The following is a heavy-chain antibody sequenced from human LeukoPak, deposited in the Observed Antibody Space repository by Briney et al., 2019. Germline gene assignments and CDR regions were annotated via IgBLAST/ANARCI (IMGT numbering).Heavy chain of an antibody. J-gene: IGHJ4*02. D-gene: IGHD6-19*01. CDR3: ARQPYSSGWYFDY. Sequence: SETLSLTCAVYGGSFSGYYWSWIRQPPGKGLEWIGEINHSGSTNYNPSLKSRVTISVDTSKTQFSLKMNSVTAADTAVYYCARQPYSSGWYFDYWGQGTLVSVSS. CDR1: GGSFSGYY. V-gene: IGHV4-34*01. CDR2: INHSGST.